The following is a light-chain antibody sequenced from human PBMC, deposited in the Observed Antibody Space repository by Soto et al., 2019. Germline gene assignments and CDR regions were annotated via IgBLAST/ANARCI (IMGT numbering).Light chain of an antibody. CDR3: QQRTNCLT. J-gene: IGKJ4*01. CDR1: QSVTWY. CDR2: DAT. Sequence: EIVLTQSPATLSLSPGERATLSCRASQSVTWYLAWYQQKPGQAPRLLIYDATNRATGIPARFSGSGSGTDVPLTISSLAPEDIEVYYCQQRTNCLTFGGGTRVE. V-gene: IGKV3-11*01.